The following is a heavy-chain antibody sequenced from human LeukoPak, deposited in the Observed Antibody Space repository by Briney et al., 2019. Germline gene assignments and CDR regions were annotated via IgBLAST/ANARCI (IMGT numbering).Heavy chain of an antibody. CDR1: GFTFSSYY. V-gene: IGHV3-7*01. Sequence: GGSLRLSCVGSGFTFSSYYMSWVRQAPGKGLEWVANIKGDGSEIYYVDSVKGRFTISRDNAENSLYLQMNSLRAEDTAVYYCAREATYNHAYALDYWGQGTLVTVSS. CDR2: IKGDGSEI. D-gene: IGHD3-16*01. J-gene: IGHJ4*02. CDR3: AREATYNHAYALDY.